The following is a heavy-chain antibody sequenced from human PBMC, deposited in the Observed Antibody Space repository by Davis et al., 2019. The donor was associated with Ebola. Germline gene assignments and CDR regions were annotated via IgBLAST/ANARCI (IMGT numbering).Heavy chain of an antibody. CDR3: AKQLGIAAVFYGMDV. D-gene: IGHD6-13*01. J-gene: IGHJ6*02. CDR2: ISSSSSYI. V-gene: IGHV3-21*04. CDR1: GFTFSSYS. Sequence: GESLKISCAASGFTFSSYSMNWVRQAPGKGLEWVSSISSSSSYIYYADSVKGRFTISRDNSKNTLYLQMNSLRAEDTAVYYCAKQLGIAAVFYGMDVWGQGTTVTVSS.